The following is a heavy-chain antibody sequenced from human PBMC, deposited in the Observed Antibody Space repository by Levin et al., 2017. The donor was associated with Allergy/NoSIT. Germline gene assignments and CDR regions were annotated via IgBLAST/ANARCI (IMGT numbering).Heavy chain of an antibody. J-gene: IGHJ3*01. CDR2: ISNSGSTK. Sequence: SCAASGFSFTANYLTWIRQAPGKGLEWVSYISNSGSTKYYADSVKGRFTISRDNARNSLYLQMNSLRVEDTAIYYCAIYSSSGAFDLWGQGTLVTVFS. CDR1: GFSFTANY. CDR3: AIYSSSGAFDL. D-gene: IGHD6-6*01. V-gene: IGHV3-11*01.